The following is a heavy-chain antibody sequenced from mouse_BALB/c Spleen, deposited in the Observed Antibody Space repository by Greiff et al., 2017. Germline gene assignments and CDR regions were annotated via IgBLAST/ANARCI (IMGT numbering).Heavy chain of an antibody. CDR3: ARDYGSSRAFAY. CDR2: INPGSGGT. CDR1: GYAFTNYL. V-gene: IGHV1-54*01. D-gene: IGHD1-1*01. J-gene: IGHJ3*01. Sequence: QVQLKQSGAELVRPGTSVKVSCKASGYAFTNYLIEWVKQRPGQGLEWIGVINPGSGGTNYNEKFKGKATLTADKSSSTAYMQLSSLTSDDSAVYFCARDYGSSRAFAYWGQGTLVTVSA.